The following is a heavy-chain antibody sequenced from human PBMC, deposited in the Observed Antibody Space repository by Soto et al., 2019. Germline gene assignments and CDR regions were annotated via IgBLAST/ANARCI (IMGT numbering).Heavy chain of an antibody. CDR1: GFSLTTDGEG. J-gene: IGHJ4*02. CDR2: IYWSDSK. Sequence: QITLKESGPTLVTPRQTLTLTCSFSGFSLTTDGEGVGWVRQPPGKALEWLALIYWSDSKRYSPSLKNRLTVTKDDSKNQVLLTMTNMDPVDTATYYCIHRRRDAGPNGDYWGQGTLVTVSS. D-gene: IGHD3-16*01. CDR3: IHRRRDAGPNGDY. V-gene: IGHV2-5*01.